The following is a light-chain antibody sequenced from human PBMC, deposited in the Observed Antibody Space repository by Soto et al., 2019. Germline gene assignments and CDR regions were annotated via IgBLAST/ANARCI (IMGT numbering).Light chain of an antibody. Sequence: QLVLTQPPSASGSPGQSVTISCTGTGSDVGAYNFVSWYQHHPGKAPQALIYEVYKRPSGVPDRFSGSKSGNTASLTVSGLQTEDEADYYCSSYAGSNNLVVFGGGTQLTVL. V-gene: IGLV2-8*01. CDR1: GSDVGAYNF. J-gene: IGLJ2*01. CDR2: EVY. CDR3: SSYAGSNNLVV.